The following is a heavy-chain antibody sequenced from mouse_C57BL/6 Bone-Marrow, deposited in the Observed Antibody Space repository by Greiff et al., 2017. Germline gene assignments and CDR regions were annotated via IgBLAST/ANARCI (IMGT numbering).Heavy chain of an antibody. V-gene: IGHV1-15*01. Sequence: QVQLQQSGAELVRPGASVTLSCKASGYTFTDYEMHWVKQTPVHGLEWIGAIDPETGGTAYNQKFKGKAILTADKSSSTAYMELRSLTSEDSAVYYCTRQLRYPFAYWGQGTLVTVSA. CDR1: GYTFTDYE. CDR3: TRQLRYPFAY. J-gene: IGHJ3*01. CDR2: IDPETGGT. D-gene: IGHD1-1*01.